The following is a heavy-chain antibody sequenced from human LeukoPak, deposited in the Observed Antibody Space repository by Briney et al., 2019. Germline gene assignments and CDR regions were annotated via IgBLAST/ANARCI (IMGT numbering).Heavy chain of an antibody. CDR1: GFTFSSYG. J-gene: IGHJ4*02. D-gene: IGHD5-18*01. CDR2: IWYDGSNK. Sequence: GGSLRLSCAASGFTFSSYGMHWVRQAPGKGLEWVAVIWYDGSNKYYADSVKGRFTISRDNSKNTLFLQMNSLRAEDTAVYYCARPRAIQLWLFDHWGQGTLVTVSS. V-gene: IGHV3-33*01. CDR3: ARPRAIQLWLFDH.